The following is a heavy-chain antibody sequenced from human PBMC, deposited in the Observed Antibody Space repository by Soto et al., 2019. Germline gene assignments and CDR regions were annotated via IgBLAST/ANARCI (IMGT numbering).Heavy chain of an antibody. D-gene: IGHD3-22*01. CDR1: GGSISSGGYY. CDR2: IYYSGTT. J-gene: IGHJ4*02. CDR3: ARCSTYSGYYPTDFDY. V-gene: IGHV4-31*03. Sequence: QVQLPESGPGLVKPSQTLSLTCTVSGGSISSGGYYWSWIRQHPGKGLEWIGYIYYSGTTYYNPSLKSRVTISVDTSKNQFSRKLRSLTAADTAVYYCARCSTYSGYYPTDFDYWGQGTPVTVSS.